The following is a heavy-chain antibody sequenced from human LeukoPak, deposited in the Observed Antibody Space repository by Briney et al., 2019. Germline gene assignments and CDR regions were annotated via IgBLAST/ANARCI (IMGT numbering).Heavy chain of an antibody. CDR1: GGSISSYY. D-gene: IGHD5-12*01. CDR3: ARDRYSGYGFDY. V-gene: IGHV4-59*01. CDR2: IYYSGST. J-gene: IGHJ4*02. Sequence: SETLSLTCTVSGGSISSYYWSWIRQLPGKGLEWIGYIYYSGSTNYNSSLKSRVTISVDTSKNQFSLKLSSVTAADTAVYYCARDRYSGYGFDYWGQGTLVTVSS.